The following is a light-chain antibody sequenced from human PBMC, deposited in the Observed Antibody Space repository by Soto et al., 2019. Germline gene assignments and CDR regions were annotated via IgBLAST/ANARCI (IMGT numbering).Light chain of an antibody. CDR1: QSISSW. J-gene: IGKJ1*01. V-gene: IGKV1-5*03. CDR2: KAS. Sequence: DIQMTQSPSTLSASVGDRVTITCRASQSISSWLAWYQQKPGKAPKLLIYKASSLESGVPSRFSGSGSGTIFTFTISSLQPDDFATYYCQQYNSYSSTFGQGTKVDIK. CDR3: QQYNSYSST.